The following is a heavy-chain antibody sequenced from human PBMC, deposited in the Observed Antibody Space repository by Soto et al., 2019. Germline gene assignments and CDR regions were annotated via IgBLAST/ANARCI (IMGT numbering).Heavy chain of an antibody. D-gene: IGHD6-19*01. J-gene: IGHJ4*02. V-gene: IGHV3-23*01. CDR3: AKVVRNSLSSGWYGVSH. CDR1: GFTFSNYA. CDR2: ISVGGTT. Sequence: EVQLLESGGGLVQPGGSLRLSCAASGFTFSNYAMSWVRQAPGKGLEWVSAISVGGTTYYADSVKGRFTISRDNSKNTLNLQMNNLRAEDTAVYYCAKVVRNSLSSGWYGVSHWGQGTLVTVPS.